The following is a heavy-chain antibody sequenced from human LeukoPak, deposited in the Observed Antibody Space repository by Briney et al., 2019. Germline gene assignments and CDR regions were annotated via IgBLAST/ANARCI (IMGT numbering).Heavy chain of an antibody. CDR2: MNPNSGNT. Sequence: ASVTVSCKASGYTFTSYDINWVRQAAGQGLEWMGWMNPNSGNTGYAQKFQGRVTMTRNTSISTAYMELSSLRSEDTAVYYCARGRIAAAGTLGYWGQGTLVTVSS. CDR3: ARGRIAAAGTLGY. J-gene: IGHJ4*02. V-gene: IGHV1-8*01. CDR1: GYTFTSYD. D-gene: IGHD6-13*01.